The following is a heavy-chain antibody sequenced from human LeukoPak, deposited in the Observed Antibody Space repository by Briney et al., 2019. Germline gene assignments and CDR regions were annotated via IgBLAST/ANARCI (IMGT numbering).Heavy chain of an antibody. Sequence: PGGSLRLSCAASGFTVSSNYMSWVRQAPGKGLEWVSVIYSGGSTYYADSVKGRFTISRDNSKNTLYLQMNSLRAEDTAVYYCAKNPPYYYYYMDVWGKGTTVTVSS. J-gene: IGHJ6*03. V-gene: IGHV3-53*01. CDR1: GFTVSSNY. CDR2: IYSGGST. CDR3: AKNPPYYYYYMDV.